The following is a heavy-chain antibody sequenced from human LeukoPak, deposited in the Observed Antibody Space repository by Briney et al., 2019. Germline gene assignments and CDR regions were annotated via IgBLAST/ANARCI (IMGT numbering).Heavy chain of an antibody. J-gene: IGHJ1*01. CDR2: IYPGDSHT. V-gene: IGHV5-51*01. CDR3: ARYSDCTSTNCYGDN. D-gene: IGHD2-2*01. CDR1: GYTFTSYW. Sequence: GESLKISCKASGYTFTSYWIGWVRQMPGKGLEWMGLIYPGDSHTKYSPSFQGQVTISADKSINTAYLQWSSLKASDTAMYYCARYSDCTSTNCYGDNWGQGAWSPSPQ.